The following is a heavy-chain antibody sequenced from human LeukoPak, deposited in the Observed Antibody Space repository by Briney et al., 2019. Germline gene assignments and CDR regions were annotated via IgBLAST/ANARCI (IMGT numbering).Heavy chain of an antibody. V-gene: IGHV4-59*01. CDR2: IYYSGST. Sequence: SETLSLTCTVSGVSINNNYWGWIRQPPGKGLEWIGYIYYSGSTIYDPSLKSRVTISLDTSKNQFSLRLTSVTAADTALYSCAGGWGWLPDYWGQGTLVTVSS. D-gene: IGHD3-22*01. J-gene: IGHJ4*02. CDR1: GVSINNNY. CDR3: AGGWGWLPDY.